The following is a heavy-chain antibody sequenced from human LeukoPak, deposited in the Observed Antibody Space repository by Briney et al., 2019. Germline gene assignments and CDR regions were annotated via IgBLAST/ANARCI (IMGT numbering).Heavy chain of an antibody. J-gene: IGHJ4*02. CDR1: GYIFTGYY. D-gene: IGHD3-22*01. Sequence: ASVKVSCTASGYIFTGYYMHWVRQAPGHGLEWMGWINPNSGGTNYAQKFQGRVTMTRDTSISTAYMELSRLRSDDTAVYYCARVTYYDSSGLIDDWGQGTLVTVSS. CDR2: INPNSGGT. V-gene: IGHV1-2*02. CDR3: ARVTYYDSSGLIDD.